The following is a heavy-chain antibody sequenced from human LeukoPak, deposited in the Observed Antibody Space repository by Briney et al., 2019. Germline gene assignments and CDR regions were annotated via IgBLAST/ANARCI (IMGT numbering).Heavy chain of an antibody. CDR1: GGSISGFY. CDR2: NYYSGST. Sequence: PSETLSLTCTVSGGSISGFYWTWIRQPPGKGLEWIGFNYYSGSTNYNSSLKSRVTISVDTSKNQCSLKLSSVPAADTAIYYCARGNWPPAFDIWGQGTLVTVSS. CDR3: ARGNWPPAFDI. D-gene: IGHD1-1*01. V-gene: IGHV4-59*01. J-gene: IGHJ3*02.